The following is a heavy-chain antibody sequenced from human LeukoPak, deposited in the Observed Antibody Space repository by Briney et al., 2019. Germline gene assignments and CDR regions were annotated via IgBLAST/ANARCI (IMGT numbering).Heavy chain of an antibody. CDR3: ARNEVVPAAFAAFDI. Sequence: GASVKVSCKASGYTFTSYGISWVRQAPGQGLEWMGWISAYNGNTNYAQKLQGRVTMTTDTSTSTAYMELRSLRSDDTAVYYCARNEVVPAAFAAFDIWGQGTMVTVSS. CDR1: GYTFTSYG. V-gene: IGHV1-18*01. D-gene: IGHD2-2*01. CDR2: ISAYNGNT. J-gene: IGHJ3*02.